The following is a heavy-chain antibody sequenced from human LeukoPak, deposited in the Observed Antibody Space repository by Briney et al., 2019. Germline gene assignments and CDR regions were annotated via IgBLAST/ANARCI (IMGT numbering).Heavy chain of an antibody. CDR2: IYSNMDVT. V-gene: IGHV1-2*02. D-gene: IGHD3-16*02. CDR3: TRDLSDYIWGTYRPLDF. Sequence: ASVKVSCKASVYTFTGYYIHWVRPAPGQGLEWVGCIYSNMDVTDYVQKFQGRVTMTRDTSISTAYMELSRLTSDDTAVYYCTRDLSDYIWGTYRPLDFWGQGTLVSVS. CDR1: VYTFTGYY. J-gene: IGHJ4*02.